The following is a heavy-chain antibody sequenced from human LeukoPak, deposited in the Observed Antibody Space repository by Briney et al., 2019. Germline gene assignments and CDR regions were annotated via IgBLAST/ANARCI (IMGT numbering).Heavy chain of an antibody. CDR2: INAGNGNT. CDR3: PRVRAGGWVGDWEQNTDAFDI. V-gene: IGHV1-3*03. CDR1: GYTFTSYA. Sequence: GSVKVSCRASGYTFTSYAMHWVRQAPGQGLEWMGWINAGNGNTKYSQEFQGRVTITRDTSASTAYMELSSLRSEDMAVYYCPRVRAGGWVGDWEQNTDAFDIWGQGTIVTVSS. D-gene: IGHD3-10*01. J-gene: IGHJ3*02.